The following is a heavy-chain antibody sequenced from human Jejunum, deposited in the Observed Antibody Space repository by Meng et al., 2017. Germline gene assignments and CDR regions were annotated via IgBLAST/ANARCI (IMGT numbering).Heavy chain of an antibody. J-gene: IGHJ4*02. V-gene: IGHV1-3*01. Sequence: QVRLVQSGAGGKGSGASVRLSCKASGYTFIDYAMHWVRQAPGHSFEWMGWINAANGDTKYSQKFQGRVTITRDTSATTTYMELSSLKSEDTAVYYCASHKWGVTWLYYWGQGSLVTVSS. CDR3: ASHKWGVTWLYY. CDR1: GYTFIDYA. CDR2: INAANGDT. D-gene: IGHD3-10*01.